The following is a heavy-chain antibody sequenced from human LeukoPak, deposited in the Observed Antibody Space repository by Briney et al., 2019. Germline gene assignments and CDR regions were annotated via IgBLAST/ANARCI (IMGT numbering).Heavy chain of an antibody. D-gene: IGHD6-13*01. J-gene: IGHJ4*02. CDR3: AKDRYSSSWYVFDY. CDR1: GFTFDDYA. V-gene: IGHV3-9*03. CDR2: ISWNSGSI. Sequence: RSGGSLRLSRAASGFTFDDYAMHWVRQAPGKGLEWVSGISWNSGSIGYADSVKGRFTISRDNAKNSLYLQMNSLRAEDMALYYCAKDRYSSSWYVFDYWGQGTLVTASS.